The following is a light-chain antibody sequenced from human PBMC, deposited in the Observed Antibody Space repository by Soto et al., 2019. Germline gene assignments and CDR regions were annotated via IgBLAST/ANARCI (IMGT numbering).Light chain of an antibody. Sequence: DIQMTQSPSSLSASVGDRVTITCRSSQSIDRSLNWYQQKPGEAPNLLIYAASGLQTGVPSRFSGGASGTDVTLTISSVQLDDFATYYCQQSYTTPWTFGQGTKVEMK. CDR1: QSIDRS. CDR3: QQSYTTPWT. CDR2: AAS. V-gene: IGKV1-39*01. J-gene: IGKJ1*01.